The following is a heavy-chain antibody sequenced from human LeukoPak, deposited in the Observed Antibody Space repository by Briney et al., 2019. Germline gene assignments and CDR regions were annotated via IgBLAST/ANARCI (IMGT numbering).Heavy chain of an antibody. V-gene: IGHV1-46*01. Sequence: ASVKVSCKASGYTFTSYYMRWVRQSPGQGLEWMGIINPSGGSTSYAQKFQGRVTMTRDMSTSTVYMELSSLRSEDTAVYYCARDLRYSYGQSPYTFDYWGQGTLVTVSS. CDR1: GYTFTSYY. CDR3: ARDLRYSYGQSPYTFDY. CDR2: INPSGGST. D-gene: IGHD5-18*01. J-gene: IGHJ4*02.